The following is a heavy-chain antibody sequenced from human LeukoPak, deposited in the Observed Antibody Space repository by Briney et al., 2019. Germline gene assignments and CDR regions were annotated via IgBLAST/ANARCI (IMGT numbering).Heavy chain of an antibody. V-gene: IGHV1-69*06. Sequence: SVKVSCKASGGTFSSYAISWVRQAPGQGLEWMGGIIPIFGTANYAQKFQGRVTITADKSTSTAYMELSSLRSEDTAVYYCAREPRCYDILTGWFDPWGQGTLVTVSS. CDR3: AREPRCYDILTGWFDP. D-gene: IGHD3-9*01. CDR2: IIPIFGTA. CDR1: GGTFSSYA. J-gene: IGHJ5*02.